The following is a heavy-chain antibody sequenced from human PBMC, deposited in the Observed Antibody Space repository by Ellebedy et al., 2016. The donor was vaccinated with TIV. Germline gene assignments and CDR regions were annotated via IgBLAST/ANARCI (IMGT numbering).Heavy chain of an antibody. J-gene: IGHJ6*02. CDR3: AAGETHDYGDFYYYYGMDV. Sequence: AASVKVSCKASGFTFTSSAMQWVRQARGQRLEWIGWIVVGSGNTNYAQKFQERVTITRDMSTSTAYMELSSLRSEDTAVYYCAAGETHDYGDFYYYYGMDVWGQGTTVTVSS. CDR1: GFTFTSSA. D-gene: IGHD4-17*01. V-gene: IGHV1-58*02. CDR2: IVVGSGNT.